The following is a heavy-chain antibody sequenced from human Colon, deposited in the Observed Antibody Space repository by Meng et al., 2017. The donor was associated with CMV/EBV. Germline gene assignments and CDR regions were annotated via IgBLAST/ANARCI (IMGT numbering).Heavy chain of an antibody. D-gene: IGHD4-23*01. Sequence: ASCFPFTSYSFTWVRQAPGQGLEWLGWISAYNGNTNYAQIVQGRVTMTTDPSTTTAYMELRNLRSDDTAVYYCARLNGGNSGDWFDPWGQGTLVTVS. CDR1: CFPFTSYS. V-gene: IGHV1-18*04. J-gene: IGHJ5*02. CDR2: ISAYNGNT. CDR3: ARLNGGNSGDWFDP.